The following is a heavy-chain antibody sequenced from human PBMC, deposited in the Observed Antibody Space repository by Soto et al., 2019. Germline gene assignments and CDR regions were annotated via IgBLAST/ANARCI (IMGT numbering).Heavy chain of an antibody. V-gene: IGHV4-30-4*01. CDR1: VASISGSDHY. Sequence: QVQLQESGPGLVKASQTLSLTCTVSVASISGSDHYWSWIRQPPGKGLEWIGHLSYTGTSYNPYYNPSLQSRPTMSLDTSENQFSLNMTSVTAADTAVYFCARSGRSLLDYWGQGALVSVSS. J-gene: IGHJ4*02. CDR3: ARSGRSLLDY. CDR2: LSYTGTSYNP. D-gene: IGHD1-26*01.